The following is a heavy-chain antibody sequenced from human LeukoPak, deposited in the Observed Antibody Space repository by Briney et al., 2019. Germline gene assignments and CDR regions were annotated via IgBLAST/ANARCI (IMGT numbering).Heavy chain of an antibody. J-gene: IGHJ4*02. V-gene: IGHV3-66*01. Sequence: PGGSLRLSCAVSGFTVSRNYMSWVRQAPGKGLEWVSVIYGGDSTYYTDSVKGRFTISRDNSKNTLYLQMNSLRAEDTAVYYCARDGESRSLWHWGQGTLVTVSS. CDR2: IYGGDST. D-gene: IGHD3-10*01. CDR1: GFTVSRNY. CDR3: ARDGESRSLWH.